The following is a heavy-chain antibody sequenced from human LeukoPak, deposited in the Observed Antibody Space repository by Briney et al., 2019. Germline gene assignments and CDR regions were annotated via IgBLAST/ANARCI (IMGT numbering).Heavy chain of an antibody. CDR1: GFTFSDYY. CDR2: ISSSSSYT. V-gene: IGHV3-11*06. CDR3: ARGEAVAGPGNAFDI. Sequence: GGSLRLSCAASGFTFSDYYISWIRQAPGRGREGVSYISSSSSYTNYADSVKGRFTISRDNAKNSLYLQMNSLRAEDTAVYYCARGEAVAGPGNAFDIWGQGTMVTVSS. J-gene: IGHJ3*02. D-gene: IGHD6-19*01.